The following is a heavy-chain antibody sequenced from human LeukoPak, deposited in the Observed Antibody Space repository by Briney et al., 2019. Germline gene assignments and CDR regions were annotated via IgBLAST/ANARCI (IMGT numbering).Heavy chain of an antibody. CDR3: ARELIEDQNWFDP. Sequence: ASVKVSCKASGYRFTSYGISWVRQAPGQGLEWMGWINPHSGVTNYAQKFQARVTLTRDTTISTAYMELSGLRSDDTAVYFCARELIEDQNWFDPWGQGSQVTVSS. V-gene: IGHV1-2*02. J-gene: IGHJ5*02. CDR2: INPHSGVT. CDR1: GYRFTSYG. D-gene: IGHD3-22*01.